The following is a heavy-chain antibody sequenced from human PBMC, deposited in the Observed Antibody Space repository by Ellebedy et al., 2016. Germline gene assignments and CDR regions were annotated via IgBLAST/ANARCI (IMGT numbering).Heavy chain of an antibody. Sequence: GGSLRLXYAVSGFSVSSNDMSWVRQAPGKGLKLVSLIYGGGASYYADSVKGRFTISRDNSKKTLYLQMSGLGVEDTAVYYCVTRHNGAFDLWGQGTMVTVSS. CDR3: VTRHNGAFDL. D-gene: IGHD2-8*01. CDR1: GFSVSSND. J-gene: IGHJ3*01. V-gene: IGHV3-53*01. CDR2: IYGGGAS.